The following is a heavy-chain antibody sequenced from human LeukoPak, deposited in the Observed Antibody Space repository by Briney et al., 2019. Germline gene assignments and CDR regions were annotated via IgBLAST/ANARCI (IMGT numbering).Heavy chain of an antibody. CDR2: IYYSGST. Sequence: PSETLSLTCTVSGGSIRSGDYSWNWIRQHPGKGLEWIGYIYYSGSTYYNPSLTSRVTMSVDTSKNQFSLKLSSVTAADTAIYYCARDHTEASSLNFRNYYYYGMDIWGQGTTVIVSS. V-gene: IGHV4-31*03. CDR1: GGSIRSGDYS. CDR3: ARDHTEASSLNFRNYYYYGMDI. D-gene: IGHD5-18*01. J-gene: IGHJ6*02.